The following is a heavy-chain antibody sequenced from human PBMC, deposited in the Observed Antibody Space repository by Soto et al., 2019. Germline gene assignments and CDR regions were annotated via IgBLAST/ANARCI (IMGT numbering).Heavy chain of an antibody. Sequence: PEPLSLPCTVSGDSVTSVSDYWSWILQPPGKGLEWIGYIYYSGSADYNPSLGSRVTISIDTSKNQFSLKLTSVTAADTAVYYCARGVGFGYYYYHMDLWGQGNTVTVSS. CDR3: ARGVGFGYYYYHMDL. CDR1: GDSVTSVSDY. D-gene: IGHD3-10*01. J-gene: IGHJ6*02. V-gene: IGHV4-61*01. CDR2: IYYSGSA.